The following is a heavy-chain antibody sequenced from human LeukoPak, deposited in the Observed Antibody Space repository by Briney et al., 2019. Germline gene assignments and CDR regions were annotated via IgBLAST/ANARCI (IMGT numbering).Heavy chain of an antibody. J-gene: IGHJ4*02. CDR3: ARSEAWNDGGDYLDS. V-gene: IGHV1-18*01. CDR2: ISAYNTNT. D-gene: IGHD1-1*01. CDR1: GYTFTRYG. Sequence: ASVKVSCKASGYTFTRYGINWVRQAPGQGLEWMGWISAYNTNTNYAQTFQGKVTLTTDTPTTTAFMELRSLRSDDTAVYYCARSEAWNDGGDYLDSLGQGTLVTVSS.